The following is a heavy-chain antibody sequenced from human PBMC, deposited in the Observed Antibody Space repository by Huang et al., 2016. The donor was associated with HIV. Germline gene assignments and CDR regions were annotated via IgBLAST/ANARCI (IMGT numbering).Heavy chain of an antibody. CDR3: ATWPPGSQMRAFDI. CDR2: IYTSGST. V-gene: IGHV4-61*09. D-gene: IGHD2-15*01. CDR1: GASISSGSYY. J-gene: IGHJ3*02. Sequence: QVQLQESGPGLVKPSQTLSLTCTVSGASISSGSYYWTWIRQPAGKGLEWSGHIYTSGSTNYNPSLKSRVTISIDTSKNHFSLGLNSVTAADTAVYYCATWPPGSQMRAFDIWGPGTMITVSS.